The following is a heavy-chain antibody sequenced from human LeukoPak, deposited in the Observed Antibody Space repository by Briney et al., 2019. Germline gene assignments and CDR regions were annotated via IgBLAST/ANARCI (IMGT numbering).Heavy chain of an antibody. V-gene: IGHV4-34*01. CDR1: GGSFSGYY. CDR2: INHSGST. D-gene: IGHD3-22*01. Sequence: SETLSLTCAVYGGSFSGYYWSWIRQPPGKGLEWIGEINHSGSTNYNPSLKSRVTISVDTSKNQFSLKLSSVTAADTAVYFCARGPPTDYYDSSGFYYVFDYWGQGTVHSVSS. CDR3: ARGPPTDYYDSSGFYYVFDY. J-gene: IGHJ4*02.